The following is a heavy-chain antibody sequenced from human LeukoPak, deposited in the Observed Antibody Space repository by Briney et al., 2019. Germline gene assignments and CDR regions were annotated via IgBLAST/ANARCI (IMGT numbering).Heavy chain of an antibody. J-gene: IGHJ4*02. CDR2: ISSSSSTI. CDR3: ARDELYYSDSSGYFSFDY. D-gene: IGHD3-22*01. Sequence: PGGSLRLSCAASGFTFSSYSMNWVRQAPGKGLEWVSYISSSSSTIYYADSVKGRFTISRDNAKNSLYLQMNSLRAEDTAVYYCARDELYYSDSSGYFSFDYWGQGTLVTVSS. CDR1: GFTFSSYS. V-gene: IGHV3-48*01.